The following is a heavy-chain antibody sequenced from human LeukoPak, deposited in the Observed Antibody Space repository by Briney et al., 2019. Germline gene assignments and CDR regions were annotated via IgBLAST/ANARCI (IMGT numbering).Heavy chain of an antibody. CDR2: INAENSNT. CDR1: DDTFSNYG. J-gene: IGHJ3*01. Sequence: ASVKVSCKASDDTFSNYGVTWVRQAPGQGPEWMGWINAENSNTKYAQKIQGRVTMTTDTSTNTAYMELRSLISDDTAVYYCAGGSWGKRTFDVWGQGTMVTVS. V-gene: IGHV1-18*04. D-gene: IGHD6-6*01. CDR3: AGGSWGKRTFDV.